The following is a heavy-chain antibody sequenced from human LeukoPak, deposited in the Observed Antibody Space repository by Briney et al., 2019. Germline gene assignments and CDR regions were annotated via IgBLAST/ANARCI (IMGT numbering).Heavy chain of an antibody. J-gene: IGHJ2*01. CDR1: GGSISSGNYH. V-gene: IGHV4-61*02. CDR2: IYTSGGT. CDR3: ATNRAEL. D-gene: IGHD2-2*01. Sequence: SQTLPLTCTVSGGSISSGNYHWSWIRQPAGKGLEWIGRIYTSGGTNYNPSLKSRVTISIDMSKNQFFLKLNSVTAADTAVYYCATNRAELWGRGTLVTVSS.